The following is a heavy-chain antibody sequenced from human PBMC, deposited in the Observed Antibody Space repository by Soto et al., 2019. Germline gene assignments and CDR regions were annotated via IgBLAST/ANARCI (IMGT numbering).Heavy chain of an antibody. Sequence: SETLSLTCSVSGGSVSSGSYYWSWIRQPPGKGLEWIGYIYYSGSTNYNPSLKSRVTISVDTSKNQFSLKLSSVTAADTAVYYCATSGYSYGRQDYFDYWGQGTLVTVSS. CDR2: IYYSGST. V-gene: IGHV4-61*01. CDR1: GGSVSSGSYY. CDR3: ATSGYSYGRQDYFDY. D-gene: IGHD5-18*01. J-gene: IGHJ4*02.